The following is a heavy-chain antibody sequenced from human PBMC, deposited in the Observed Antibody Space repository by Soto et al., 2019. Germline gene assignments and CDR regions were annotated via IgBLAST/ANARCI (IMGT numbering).Heavy chain of an antibody. CDR2: TYYRSKWYN. D-gene: IGHD3-3*01. CDR1: GDSVSSNSAA. Sequence: LSQTLSLTCVISGDSVSSNSAAWNWIRQSPSRGLEWLGRTYYRSKWYNDYAVSVKSRITINPDTSKNQFSLQLNSVTPEGTAVYYCARVLSGEKTYYDFWSGYHNWFDPWGQGTLVTVSS. CDR3: ARVLSGEKTYYDFWSGYHNWFDP. V-gene: IGHV6-1*01. J-gene: IGHJ5*02.